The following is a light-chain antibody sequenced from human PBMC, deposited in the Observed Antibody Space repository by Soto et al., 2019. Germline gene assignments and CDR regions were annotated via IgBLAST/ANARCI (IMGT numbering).Light chain of an antibody. CDR2: DVT. V-gene: IGLV2-8*01. J-gene: IGLJ1*01. CDR3: SLYAGSHIV. CDR1: SSDVGGYDY. Sequence: QSALTQPPSASGSPGQSVAISCTGTSSDVGGYDYVSWYQQHPGKAPKLMIYDVTKRPSGVPDRFSGSKSGNTASLTVSGLQGEDEADYFCSLYAGSHIVFGTGTKLTVL.